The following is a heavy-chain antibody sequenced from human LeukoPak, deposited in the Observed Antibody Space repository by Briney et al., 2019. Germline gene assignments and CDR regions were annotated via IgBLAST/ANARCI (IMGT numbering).Heavy chain of an antibody. CDR1: GFTFSSYA. J-gene: IGHJ4*02. CDR3: AKSLLRPAY. CDR2: INGSGSRT. D-gene: IGHD3-3*01. Sequence: GGSLRLSCAASGFTFSSYAMSWVRQAPGKGLEWVSDINGSGSRTYYVDSVKGRFTISRDNSKNTLYLQMNSLRAGDTAVYYCAKSLLRPAYWGQGTLVTVSS. V-gene: IGHV3-23*01.